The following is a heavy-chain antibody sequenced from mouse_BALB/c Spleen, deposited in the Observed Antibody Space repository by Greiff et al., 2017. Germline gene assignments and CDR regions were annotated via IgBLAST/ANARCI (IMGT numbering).Heavy chain of an antibody. V-gene: IGHV1-5*01. CDR2: IYPGNSDT. Sequence: EVQLQQSGTVLARPGASVKMSCKASGYSFTSYWMHWVKQRPGQGLEWIGAIYPGNSDTSYNQKFKGKAKLTAVTSASTAYMELSSLTNEDSAVYYCTRSYYGNYVPFDYWGQGTTLTVSS. J-gene: IGHJ2*01. D-gene: IGHD2-10*01. CDR3: TRSYYGNYVPFDY. CDR1: GYSFTSYW.